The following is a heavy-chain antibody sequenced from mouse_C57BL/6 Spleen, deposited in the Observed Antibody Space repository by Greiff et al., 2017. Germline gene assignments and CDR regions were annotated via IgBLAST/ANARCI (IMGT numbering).Heavy chain of an antibody. CDR3: ARRTDYGSSYLDY. J-gene: IGHJ2*01. CDR2: IYPGSGST. D-gene: IGHD1-1*01. Sequence: QVQLQQPGAELVKPGASVKMSCKASGYTFTSYWITWVKQRPGQGLEWIGDIYPGSGSTNYNEKFKSKATLTVDTSSSTSYMQLSSLTSEDSSVYYCARRTDYGSSYLDYWGQGTTLTVSS. CDR1: GYTFTSYW. V-gene: IGHV1-55*01.